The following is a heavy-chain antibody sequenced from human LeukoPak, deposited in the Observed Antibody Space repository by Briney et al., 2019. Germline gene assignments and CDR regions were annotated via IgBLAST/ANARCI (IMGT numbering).Heavy chain of an antibody. CDR1: GGSINNGGYY. Sequence: SETLSLTCTVSGGSINNGGYYWSWIRQPPGKGLEWIGEINHSGSTNYNPSLKSRVTISVDTSKNQFSLKLSSVTAADTAVYYCARRGSYSAFDIWGQGTMVTVSS. CDR3: ARRGSYSAFDI. V-gene: IGHV4-34*01. CDR2: INHSGST. J-gene: IGHJ3*02. D-gene: IGHD1-26*01.